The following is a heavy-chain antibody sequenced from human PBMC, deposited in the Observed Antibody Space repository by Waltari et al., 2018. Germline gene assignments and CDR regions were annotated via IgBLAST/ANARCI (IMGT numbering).Heavy chain of an antibody. Sequence: QVQLVQSGTEVKKPGASVKVSCKGSLYNFPNYGVSWVRQAPGQGLEWMGWISGYHGDTKYAHKVQGRVTMTTDTSTTTAYMELRSLRSDDAAVYFCAGGTSPLGYSYYGMDVWGQGTTVTVAS. CDR2: ISGYHGDT. J-gene: IGHJ6*02. CDR3: AGGTSPLGYSYYGMDV. V-gene: IGHV1-18*04. CDR1: LYNFPNYG. D-gene: IGHD2-15*01.